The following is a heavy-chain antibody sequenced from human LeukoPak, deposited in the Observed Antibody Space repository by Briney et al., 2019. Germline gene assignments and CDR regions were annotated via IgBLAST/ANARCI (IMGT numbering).Heavy chain of an antibody. Sequence: SVKVSCKASGGTFSSYAISWVRQAPGQGLEWMGGIIPIFGTANYAQKFQGRVTITADESTSTAYMELSSLRSEDTAVYYCAILAAADGRLYYYYYMDVWGKGTTVTVSS. V-gene: IGHV1-69*13. J-gene: IGHJ6*03. CDR2: IIPIFGTA. CDR3: AILAAADGRLYYYYYMDV. CDR1: GGTFSSYA. D-gene: IGHD6-13*01.